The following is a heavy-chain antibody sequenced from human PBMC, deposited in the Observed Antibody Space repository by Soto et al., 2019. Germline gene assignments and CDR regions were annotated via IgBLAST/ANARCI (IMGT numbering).Heavy chain of an antibody. Sequence: EVQLVESGGGLVQPGGSLRLSCAASGFTFSSYWMSWVRQAPGKGLEWVANIKQDGSEKYYVDSVKGRFTISRDNAKNSLYMQMNSLIAEDTAVYYCARGVSGSYSDYFDYWGHGTLVTVSS. CDR3: ARGVSGSYSDYFDY. CDR2: IKQDGSEK. D-gene: IGHD1-26*01. V-gene: IGHV3-7*04. CDR1: GFTFSSYW. J-gene: IGHJ4*01.